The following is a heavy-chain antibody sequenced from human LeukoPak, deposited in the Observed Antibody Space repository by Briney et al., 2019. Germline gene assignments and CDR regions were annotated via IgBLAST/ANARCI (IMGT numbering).Heavy chain of an antibody. D-gene: IGHD1-26*01. J-gene: IGHJ3*02. CDR1: GFTVSSNY. CDR2: IYSGGST. CDR3: TTIVGATPDAFDI. V-gene: IGHV3-53*01. Sequence: GGSLRLSCAASGFTVSSNYMSWVRQAPGKGLEWVSVIYSGGSTYYADSVKGRFTISRDDSKNTLYLQMNSLKTEDTAVYYCTTIVGATPDAFDIWGQGTMVTVSS.